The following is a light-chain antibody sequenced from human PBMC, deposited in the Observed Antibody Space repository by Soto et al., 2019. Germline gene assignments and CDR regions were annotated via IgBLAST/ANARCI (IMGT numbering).Light chain of an antibody. CDR1: QSVSSSY. CDR2: DAS. J-gene: IGKJ3*01. CDR3: QHHGSSPFT. V-gene: IGKV3D-20*01. Sequence: EIVLTQSPATLSLSPGERATLSCGASQSVSSSYLVWYQQKPGLAPRLLIYDASSRATDIPDRFSGSGSGTDFTLTISRLEPEDFAVYYCQHHGSSPFTFGPGTKVDIK.